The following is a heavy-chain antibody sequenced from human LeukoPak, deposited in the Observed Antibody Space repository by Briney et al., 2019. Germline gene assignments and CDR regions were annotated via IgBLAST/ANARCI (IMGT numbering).Heavy chain of an antibody. D-gene: IGHD6-19*01. CDR2: ISGSGGGT. Sequence: GVSVTLYCTACGFTFSSYHVMWLRRARGKGLVGVTAISGSGGGTYYADSVKGRFTISRDNSKNALYLPMNSLSTEDTAVYDCAKTTTGYSSGRYPGWPVDYWGQGTLVTVSS. J-gene: IGHJ4*02. CDR3: AKTTTGYSSGRYPGWPVDY. V-gene: IGHV3-23*01. CDR1: GFTFSSYH.